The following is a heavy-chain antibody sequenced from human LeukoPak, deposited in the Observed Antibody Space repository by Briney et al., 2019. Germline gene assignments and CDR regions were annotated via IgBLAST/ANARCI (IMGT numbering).Heavy chain of an antibody. Sequence: ASVKVSCKASGYTFTSHDINWVRQATGQGLEWMGWMNPNNGNTGYAQKFQGRVTMTRNTSISTAYMELSSLRSEDTAVYYCARDSSGWYHWFDPWGQGTLVTVSS. CDR2: MNPNNGNT. V-gene: IGHV1-8*02. CDR3: ARDSSGWYHWFDP. J-gene: IGHJ5*02. CDR1: GYTFTSHD. D-gene: IGHD6-19*01.